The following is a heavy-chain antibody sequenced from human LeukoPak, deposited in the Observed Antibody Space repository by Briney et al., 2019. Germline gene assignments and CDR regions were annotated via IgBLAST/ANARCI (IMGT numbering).Heavy chain of an antibody. CDR2: INPSGGST. V-gene: IGHV1-46*01. D-gene: IGHD3-22*01. J-gene: IGHJ6*02. CDR1: GYTFTRYD. CDR3: ARDPNYYDSSGPYGMDV. Sequence: ASVKVSCKASGYTFTRYDMHWVRQAPGQGLEWMGIINPSGGSTSYAQKFQGRVTMTRDTSTSTVYMELSSLRSEDTAVYYCARDPNYYDSSGPYGMDVWGQGTTVTVSS.